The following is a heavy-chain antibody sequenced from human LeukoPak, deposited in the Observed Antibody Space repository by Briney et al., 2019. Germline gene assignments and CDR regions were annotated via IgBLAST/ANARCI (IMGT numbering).Heavy chain of an antibody. CDR3: ARDGDDSSGYYGDY. D-gene: IGHD3-22*01. V-gene: IGHV3-74*01. CDR1: GFTFSTSW. J-gene: IGHJ4*02. Sequence: GGSLRLSCAASGFTFSTSWIHWVRQAPGKGLVWVSHINSDGSDTRYADSVRGRFTTSRDNAKNTLYLQMNSLRAEDTAVYYCARDGDDSSGYYGDYWGQGTLVTVSS. CDR2: INSDGSDT.